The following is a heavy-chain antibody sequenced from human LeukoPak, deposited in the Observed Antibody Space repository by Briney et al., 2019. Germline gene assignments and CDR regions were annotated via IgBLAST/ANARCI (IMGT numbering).Heavy chain of an antibody. Sequence: GASVKVSCKASGYTFTGYYMNWVRQAPGQGLEWMGWINPNSGGTNYAQKFQGRVTMTRDTSISTAYMELSRLRSDDTAVYYCARGQANYYDSSGYYFLLAYFQHWGQGTLVTVSS. D-gene: IGHD3-22*01. V-gene: IGHV1-2*02. CDR1: GYTFTGYY. CDR2: INPNSGGT. J-gene: IGHJ1*01. CDR3: ARGQANYYDSSGYYFLLAYFQH.